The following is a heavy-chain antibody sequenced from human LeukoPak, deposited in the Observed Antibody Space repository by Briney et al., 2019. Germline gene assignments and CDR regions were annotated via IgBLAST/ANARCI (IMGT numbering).Heavy chain of an antibody. Sequence: PGGSLRRSCVGSVFTFSTYAMHWVRQPPGKGLEWVTLISVDGDDKLYADSVKGRFTTSRDNSKNTLYLQMDSLRDEDTGVYYCARALRGDSWSSAYWGQGTLVTVSS. D-gene: IGHD4-11*01. J-gene: IGHJ4*02. V-gene: IGHV3-30*14. CDR1: VFTFSTYA. CDR3: ARALRGDSWSSAY. CDR2: ISVDGDDK.